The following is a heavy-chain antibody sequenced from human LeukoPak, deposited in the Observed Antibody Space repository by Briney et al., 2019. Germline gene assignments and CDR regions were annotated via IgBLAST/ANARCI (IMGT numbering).Heavy chain of an antibody. CDR3: AEQYSDILTGYPRGDLSWYFDL. V-gene: IGHV4-34*01. J-gene: IGHJ2*01. CDR1: GGSFSGYY. CDR2: INHSGST. Sequence: TSETLSLTCAVYGGSFSGYYWSWIRQPPGKGLEWIGEINHSGSTNYNPSLKSRVTISVDTSKNQFSLKLSSVTAADPAVYYCAEQYSDILTGYPRGDLSWYFDLGGGGTLVTVSS. D-gene: IGHD3-9*01.